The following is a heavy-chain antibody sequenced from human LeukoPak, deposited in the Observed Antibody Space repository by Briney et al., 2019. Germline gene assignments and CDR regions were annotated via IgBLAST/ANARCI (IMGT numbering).Heavy chain of an antibody. V-gene: IGHV3-23*01. Sequence: GGSLRLSCAASGFTFSSYAMSWVRQAPGKGLEWVSAISGSGGSTYYADSVKDRFTISRDNSKNTLFLQLNSLRAEDTAVYYCATQSSGWSSSFDYWGRGTLVAVSS. CDR3: ATQSSGWSSSFDY. CDR1: GFTFSSYA. J-gene: IGHJ4*02. D-gene: IGHD6-19*01. CDR2: ISGSGGST.